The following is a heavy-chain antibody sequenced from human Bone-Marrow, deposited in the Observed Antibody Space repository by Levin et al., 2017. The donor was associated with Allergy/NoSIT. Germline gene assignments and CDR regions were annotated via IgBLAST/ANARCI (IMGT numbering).Heavy chain of an antibody. V-gene: IGHV1-69*04. D-gene: IGHD3-3*01. Sequence: SVKVSCKASGGTFSSYAISWVRQAPGQGLEWMGRIIPILGIANYAQKFQGRVTITADKSTSTAYMELSSLRSEDTAVYYCARDGAGFWSGYYMDNWFDPWGQGTLVTVSS. CDR2: IIPILGIA. J-gene: IGHJ5*02. CDR1: GGTFSSYA. CDR3: ARDGAGFWSGYYMDNWFDP.